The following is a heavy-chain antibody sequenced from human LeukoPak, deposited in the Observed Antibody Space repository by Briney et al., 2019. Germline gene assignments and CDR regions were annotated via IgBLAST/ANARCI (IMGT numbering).Heavy chain of an antibody. J-gene: IGHJ4*02. D-gene: IGHD5-18*01. V-gene: IGHV3-11*01. CDR1: GFTFSDYY. CDR2: ISSSGSTI. Sequence: GGSLRLSCAASGFTFSDYYMSWIRQAPGKGLEWVSYISSSGSTIYYADSVKGRFTISRDNAKNSLYLQMNSLRAEDTALYYCAKDILDGYSYGYLDYWGQGTLVTVSS. CDR3: AKDILDGYSYGYLDY.